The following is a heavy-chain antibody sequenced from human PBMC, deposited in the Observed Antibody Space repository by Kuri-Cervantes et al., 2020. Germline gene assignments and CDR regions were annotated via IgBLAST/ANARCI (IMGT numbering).Heavy chain of an antibody. CDR2: IKHDGSEK. CDR1: GFTFSSYW. D-gene: IGHD2-15*01. CDR3: ARAGGGGGAFDI. V-gene: IGHV3-7*01. Sequence: GESLKISCAASGFTFSSYWMSWVRQAPGKGLEWVANIKHDGSEKNYVYSVKGRFSISRDNAKNSLYLQMNSLRAEDTAVYYWARAGGGGGAFDIWGQGTMVTVSS. J-gene: IGHJ3*02.